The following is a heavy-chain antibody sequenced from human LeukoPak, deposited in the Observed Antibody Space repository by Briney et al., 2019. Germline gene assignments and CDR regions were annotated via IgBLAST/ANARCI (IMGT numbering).Heavy chain of an antibody. CDR2: MNPNSGNT. CDR1: GYTFTSYD. D-gene: IGHD2-21*01. V-gene: IGHV1-8*01. J-gene: IGHJ3*02. Sequence: SVKVSCKASGYTFTSYDINWVRQATGQGLEWMGWMNPNSGNTGYAQKFQGRVTMTRNTSISTAYMELSSLRSENTAVYYCARGLSLVVVIAILDAFDIWGQGTMVTVSS. CDR3: ARGLSLVVVIAILDAFDI.